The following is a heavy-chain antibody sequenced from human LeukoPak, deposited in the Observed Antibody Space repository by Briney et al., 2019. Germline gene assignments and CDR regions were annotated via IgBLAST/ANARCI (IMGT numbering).Heavy chain of an antibody. D-gene: IGHD3-22*01. Sequence: ASVKVSCKASGYTFTSYDINWVRQATGQGLEWMGWMNPNSGNTGYAQKFQGRVTITRNTSISTAYMELSSLRSEVTAVYYCARGDYYDSSGYYSRTWFDPWGQGTLVTVSS. V-gene: IGHV1-8*03. CDR2: MNPNSGNT. CDR1: GYTFTSYD. CDR3: ARGDYYDSSGYYSRTWFDP. J-gene: IGHJ5*02.